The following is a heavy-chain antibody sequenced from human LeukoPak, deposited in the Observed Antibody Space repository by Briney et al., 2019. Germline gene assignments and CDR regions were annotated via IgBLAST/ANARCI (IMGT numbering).Heavy chain of an antibody. J-gene: IGHJ2*01. Sequence: PSETLSFTCTVTGTSISSHYWNWIRQPPGKGLEWIGYIFYSGSTKYNPSLKSRVTISVDTSKNQFSLKLSSVTAADTAVYYCARHKRYFDWLTLYWYFDLWGRGTLVTVSS. CDR2: IFYSGST. CDR1: GTSISSHY. D-gene: IGHD3-9*01. V-gene: IGHV4-59*08. CDR3: ARHKRYFDWLTLYWYFDL.